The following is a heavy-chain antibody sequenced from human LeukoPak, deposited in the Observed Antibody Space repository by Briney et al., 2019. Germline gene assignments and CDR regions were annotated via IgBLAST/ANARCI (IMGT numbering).Heavy chain of an antibody. Sequence: SVKVSCKASGGTFSSYAISWVRQAPGQGLEWMGGTIPIFGTANYAQKFQGRVTITADESTSTAYMELSSLRSEDTAVYYCARESRTPSAVVPAAIGYWGQGTLVTVSS. D-gene: IGHD2-2*02. J-gene: IGHJ4*02. CDR3: ARESRTPSAVVPAAIGY. CDR1: GGTFSSYA. CDR2: TIPIFGTA. V-gene: IGHV1-69*13.